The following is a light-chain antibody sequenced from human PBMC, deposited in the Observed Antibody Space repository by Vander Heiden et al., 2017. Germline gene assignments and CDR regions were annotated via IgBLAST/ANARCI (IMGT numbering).Light chain of an antibody. Sequence: DIAMTPSPDSLSLSLGARATINCKSSQSVLYRSNNKNYLAWYQQKPGQPPKLLIYWASTRESGVPDRFSGSGSGTDFTLTISRMQAEDVAVYYCQQYYSTPLTFGGGTKVEIK. CDR2: WAS. CDR3: QQYYSTPLT. J-gene: IGKJ4*01. CDR1: QSVLYRSNNKNY. V-gene: IGKV4-1*01.